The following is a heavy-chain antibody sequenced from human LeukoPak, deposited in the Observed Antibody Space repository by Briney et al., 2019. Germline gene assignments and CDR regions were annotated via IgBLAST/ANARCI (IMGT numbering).Heavy chain of an antibody. Sequence: SETLSLTCTVSGGSISSYYWSWIRQPPGKGLEWIGYIYYSGSTNYNPSLKSRVTISVDTSKNQFSLKLSSVTAADTAVYYCARSPPPLDYMDVWGKGTTVTVSS. D-gene: IGHD3-16*01. V-gene: IGHV4-59*08. J-gene: IGHJ6*03. CDR1: GGSISSYY. CDR2: IYYSGST. CDR3: ARSPPPLDYMDV.